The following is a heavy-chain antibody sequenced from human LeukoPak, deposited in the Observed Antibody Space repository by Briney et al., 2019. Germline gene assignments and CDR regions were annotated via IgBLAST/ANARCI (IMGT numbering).Heavy chain of an antibody. D-gene: IGHD1-26*01. CDR1: GFTFSSYG. J-gene: IGHJ6*02. V-gene: IGHV3-30*03. Sequence: PGRSLRLSCAASGFTFSSYGMHWVRQAPGKGLEWVAVISYDGSNKYYADSVKGRFTISRDNSKNTLYLQMNSLRAEDTAVYYCARDMMQWDYSYYYYGMDVWGQGTTVTVSS. CDR3: ARDMMQWDYSYYYYGMDV. CDR2: ISYDGSNK.